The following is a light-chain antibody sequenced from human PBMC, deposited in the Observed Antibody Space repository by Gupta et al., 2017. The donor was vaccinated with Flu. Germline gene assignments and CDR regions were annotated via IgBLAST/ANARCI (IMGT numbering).Light chain of an antibody. Sequence: SSLSASVGDRVTITCRASQGISNYLAWYQQKPGKVPKLLIYAASTLQSGVPSRFSGSGSGTDFTLTISSLQPEDVATYYCQKYNSALGFTFGPGTKVDIK. CDR2: AAS. J-gene: IGKJ3*01. V-gene: IGKV1-27*01. CDR1: QGISNY. CDR3: QKYNSALGFT.